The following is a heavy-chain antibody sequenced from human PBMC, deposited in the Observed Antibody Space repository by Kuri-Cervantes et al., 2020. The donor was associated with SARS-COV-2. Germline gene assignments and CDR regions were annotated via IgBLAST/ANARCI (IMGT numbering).Heavy chain of an antibody. V-gene: IGHV3-9*01. CDR2: ISWNSSSI. CDR1: GFTFDDYA. J-gene: IGHJ5*02. D-gene: IGHD6-6*01. CDR3: AEDIREQLVGGVGWFDP. Sequence: GGSLRLSCAASGFTFDDYAMHWVRQAPGKGLEWVSGISWNSSSIGYADSVKGRFTISRDNAKNSLYLQMNSLRAEDTALYYCAEDIREQLVGGVGWFDPWGQGTLVTVSS.